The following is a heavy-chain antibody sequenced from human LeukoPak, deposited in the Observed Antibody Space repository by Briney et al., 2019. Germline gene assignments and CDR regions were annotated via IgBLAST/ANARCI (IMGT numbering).Heavy chain of an antibody. V-gene: IGHV1-2*02. CDR2: INPNSGGT. J-gene: IGHJ5*02. CDR1: GYTFTGYY. CDR3: AREGDYCSSTSCYSPFDP. D-gene: IGHD2-2*01. Sequence: ASVKVSCKASGYTFTGYYMHWVRQAPGQGLEWMGWINPNSGGTNYAQKFQGRVTMTRDTSISTAYMELSRLGSDDTAVYYCAREGDYCSSTSCYSPFDPWGQGTLVTVSS.